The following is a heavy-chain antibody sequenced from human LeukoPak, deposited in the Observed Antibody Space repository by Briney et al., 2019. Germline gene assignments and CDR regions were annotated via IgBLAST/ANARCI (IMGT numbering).Heavy chain of an antibody. V-gene: IGHV4-59*01. Sequence: PPETLSLTCTVSGCSISSYYWSWIRQPPGKGLEGIGYIYYSGSTNYNPSLKRRVTISLDTSKNQFSLKLSYVTAADTAVYYCARVLNEGAMVRGRWFDPWGQGTLVTVSS. CDR3: ARVLNEGAMVRGRWFDP. D-gene: IGHD3-10*01. CDR2: IYYSGST. J-gene: IGHJ5*02. CDR1: GCSISSYY.